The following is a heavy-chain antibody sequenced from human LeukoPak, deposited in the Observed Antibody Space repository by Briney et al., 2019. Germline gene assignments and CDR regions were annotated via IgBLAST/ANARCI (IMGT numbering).Heavy chain of an antibody. CDR3: ASFFSRGSYFDY. V-gene: IGHV1-24*01. D-gene: IGHD1-26*01. Sequence: GASVKVSCKVSGYTLTELSMHWVRQAPGKGLEWMGGFDPEDGETIYAQKFQGRVTMTEDTSTDTAYMELSSLRSEDTAVYYCASFFSRGSYFDYWGQGTLVNVSS. J-gene: IGHJ4*02. CDR2: FDPEDGET. CDR1: GYTLTELS.